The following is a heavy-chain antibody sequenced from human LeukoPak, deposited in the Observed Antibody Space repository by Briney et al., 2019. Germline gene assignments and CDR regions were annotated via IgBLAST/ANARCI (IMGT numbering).Heavy chain of an antibody. CDR3: TRDFGDYDWYFDL. CDR1: GFIFSGSA. D-gene: IGHD4-17*01. CDR2: IRTKANTYAA. J-gene: IGHJ2*01. V-gene: IGHV3-73*01. Sequence: GGSPRLSCAASGFIFSGSAMHWVRQASGKGLEWVGRIRTKANTYAAAYAASVKGRFTIFRDDSKNTAYLQMNSLKTEDTAVYYCTRDFGDYDWYFDLWGRGTLVTVSS.